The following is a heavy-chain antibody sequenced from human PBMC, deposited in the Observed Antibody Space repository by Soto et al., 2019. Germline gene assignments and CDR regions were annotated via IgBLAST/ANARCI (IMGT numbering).Heavy chain of an antibody. CDR1: GYSITSGYY. J-gene: IGHJ6*02. CDR2: IYHSGST. CDR3: ARALYFSGGSRSPLHGMDV. D-gene: IGHD2-15*01. Sequence: PSETLSLTCAVSGYSITSGYYWCWIRQPPGQGLEWIGTIYHSGSTYYNPSLKTRVTISVDTSKNQFSLKLSSVTAADTVVYYCARALYFSGGSRSPLHGMDVWGQGTTVTVSS. V-gene: IGHV4-38-2*01.